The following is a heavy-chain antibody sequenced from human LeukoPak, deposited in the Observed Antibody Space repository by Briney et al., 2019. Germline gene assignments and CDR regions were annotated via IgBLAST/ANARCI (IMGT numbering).Heavy chain of an antibody. D-gene: IGHD2-21*01. V-gene: IGHV3-23*01. J-gene: IGHJ3*01. CDR2: IGASGGST. CDR3: ARDWAFDF. CDR1: GFTFSSYA. Sequence: GGSLRLSCATSGFTFSSYAMSWVRQAPGKGLEWVSGIGASGGSTYYADSVKGRFTISRDNSKNSLYLQMNSLRAEDTAVYYCARDWAFDFWGQGTRVTVFS.